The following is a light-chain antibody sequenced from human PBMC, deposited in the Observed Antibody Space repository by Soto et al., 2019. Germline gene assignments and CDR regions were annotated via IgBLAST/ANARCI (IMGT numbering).Light chain of an antibody. CDR1: SSNIGAGYD. V-gene: IGLV1-40*01. J-gene: IGLJ1*01. CDR2: RNS. Sequence: QSVLTQPPSVSGAPGQRVTISCTGSSSNIGAGYDVHWYQQLPGTAPKLLIYRNSNRPSGVADRFSGSTSGTSASLAITGLQAEDEADYYCQSYDNSLSGYVFGTGTKVTVL. CDR3: QSYDNSLSGYV.